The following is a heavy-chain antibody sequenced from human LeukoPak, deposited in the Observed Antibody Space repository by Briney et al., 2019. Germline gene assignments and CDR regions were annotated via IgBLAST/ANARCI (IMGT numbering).Heavy chain of an antibody. CDR2: ISGSGGST. Sequence: GGSLRLSCAASGFTFSSYAMSWVRQAPGKGLEWVSTISGSGGSTYYADSVKGRFTISRDNSKNSLYLQMNSLRAEDTAVYYCARASSGLLFDYWGQGTLVTVSS. CDR3: ARASSGLLFDY. V-gene: IGHV3-23*01. D-gene: IGHD6-19*01. CDR1: GFTFSSYA. J-gene: IGHJ4*02.